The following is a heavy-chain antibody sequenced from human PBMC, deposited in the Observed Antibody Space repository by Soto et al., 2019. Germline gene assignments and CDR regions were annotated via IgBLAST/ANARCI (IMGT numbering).Heavy chain of an antibody. Sequence: GGSLRLSCAASEFTFDKYYMTWVRQAPGKGPEWVASIKPDGSEQYYVDSVKGRFTISRDNANNSLYLQMNSLRAEDTAVYYCAADASYDSSGYYSGRPQSRLPYYYGMDVWGQGTTVTVSS. CDR1: EFTFDKYY. J-gene: IGHJ6*02. CDR2: IKPDGSEQ. V-gene: IGHV3-7*01. CDR3: AADASYDSSGYYSGRPQSRLPYYYGMDV. D-gene: IGHD3-22*01.